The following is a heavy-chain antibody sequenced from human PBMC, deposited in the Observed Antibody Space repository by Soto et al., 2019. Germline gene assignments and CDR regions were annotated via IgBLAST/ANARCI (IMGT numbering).Heavy chain of an antibody. V-gene: IGHV1-46*01. J-gene: IGHJ5*02. CDR3: ARGEWANWFDP. CDR1: GYTFTSYY. D-gene: IGHD1-26*01. Sequence: ASVKVSCKASGYTFTSYYMHWVRQAPGQGLEWMGIINPSGGSTSYAQKFQGRVTMTRDTSTSTAYMELRSLRSDDTAVYYCARGEWANWFDPWGQGTLVTVSS. CDR2: INPSGGST.